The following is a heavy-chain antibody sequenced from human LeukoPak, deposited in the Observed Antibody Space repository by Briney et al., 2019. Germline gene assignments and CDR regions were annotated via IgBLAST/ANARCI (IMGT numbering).Heavy chain of an antibody. CDR2: IYTAGST. V-gene: IGHV3-53*01. Sequence: PGGSLRLSCAASGSTVSGNYMSWVRQAPGKGLEWVSVIYTAGSTYNADSVKGRFTISRDKSKNTLYLQMNTLRAEDTAVYYCASFLRYDYQSPLDYWGQGTLVTVSS. CDR3: ASFLRYDYQSPLDY. D-gene: IGHD5-12*01. J-gene: IGHJ4*02. CDR1: GSTVSGNY.